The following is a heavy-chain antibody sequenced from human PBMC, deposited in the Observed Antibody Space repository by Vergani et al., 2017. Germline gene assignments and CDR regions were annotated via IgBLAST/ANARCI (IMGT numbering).Heavy chain of an antibody. V-gene: IGHV5-51*03. CDR1: PNSFFSHW. CDR2: IFPGDSDT. Sequence: EVPLVQSGAELKKSGESLKISCQGSPNSFFSHWVAWVRQTPGKGLEWIGIIFPGDSDTRYSPSFQGQVTMSAAKSIETVYLQWRSLKTSDTGTYFCARAYNRGLGHFDYWGQGTRVTVS. CDR3: ARAYNRGLGHFDY. J-gene: IGHJ4*02. D-gene: IGHD3-10*01.